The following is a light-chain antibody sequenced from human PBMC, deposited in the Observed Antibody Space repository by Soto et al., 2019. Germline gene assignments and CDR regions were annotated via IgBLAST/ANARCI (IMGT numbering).Light chain of an antibody. CDR1: QSVSSY. CDR2: DAS. CDR3: XQRSNSELT. Sequence: EIVLTQSPATLSLSPGERATLSCRASQSVSSYLAWYQQKPGQAPRLLIYDASNRATGIPARFSGSGSGTXXXXXIXXXXPXDFXVXYXXQRSNSELTFGGGTKVEIK. V-gene: IGKV3-11*01. J-gene: IGKJ4*01.